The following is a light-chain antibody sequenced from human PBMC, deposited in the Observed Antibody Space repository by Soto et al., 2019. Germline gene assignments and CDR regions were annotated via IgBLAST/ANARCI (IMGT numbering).Light chain of an antibody. J-gene: IGKJ1*01. CDR1: QSISSW. CDR3: QQYDTYWS. Sequence: DIQMTQSPSTLSASVGDRVTITCRASQSISSWLAWYQQKPGKPPKLLIYDASSLESGVPSRFSGSGSGTEFTLTISSLEPDDFATYYCQQYDTYWSFGRGTKVDIK. CDR2: DAS. V-gene: IGKV1-5*01.